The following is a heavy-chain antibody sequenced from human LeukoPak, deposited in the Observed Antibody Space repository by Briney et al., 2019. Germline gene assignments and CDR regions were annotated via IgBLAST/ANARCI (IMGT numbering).Heavy chain of an antibody. J-gene: IGHJ6*02. CDR1: GLTFSSYA. Sequence: GGSLRLSCAASGLTFSSYAMHWVRQAPGKGLEWVAVISYDGSNKYYADSVKGRFTISRDNPKNTLYLQMNSLRAEDTAVYYCARGSGGRTIWVVVPAAQSSNYYYYGMDVWGQGTTVTVSS. CDR2: ISYDGSNK. D-gene: IGHD2-2*01. CDR3: ARGSGGRTIWVVVPAAQSSNYYYYGMDV. V-gene: IGHV3-30-3*01.